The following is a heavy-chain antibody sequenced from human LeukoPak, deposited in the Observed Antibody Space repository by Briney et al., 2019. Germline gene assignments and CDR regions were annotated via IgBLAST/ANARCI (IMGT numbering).Heavy chain of an antibody. Sequence: GGSLRLSCAASGFTFSSYAMHWVRQAPGKGLEWAAVISYDGSNKYYADSVKGRFTISRDNSKNTLYLQMNSLRAEDTAVYYCAKDRAYGDWYSFDSWGQGTLLTVSS. CDR3: AKDRAYGDWYSFDS. CDR2: ISYDGSNK. CDR1: GFTFSSYA. D-gene: IGHD4-17*01. J-gene: IGHJ4*02. V-gene: IGHV3-30*07.